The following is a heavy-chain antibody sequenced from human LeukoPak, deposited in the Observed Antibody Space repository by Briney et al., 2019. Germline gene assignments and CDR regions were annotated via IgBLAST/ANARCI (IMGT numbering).Heavy chain of an antibody. D-gene: IGHD5/OR15-5a*01. Sequence: SETLTLTCSVSGASIYINNYYWSWIRQHPGKGLEWIGYIYYRGSSYYTPSLQSRVRLSVDTSKNQFSLRLSSVTAADTAVYYCARLVYDDVHYFDYWGQGSLASVSS. CDR2: IYYRGSS. J-gene: IGHJ4*02. CDR1: GASIYINNYY. CDR3: ARLVYDDVHYFDY. V-gene: IGHV4-31*03.